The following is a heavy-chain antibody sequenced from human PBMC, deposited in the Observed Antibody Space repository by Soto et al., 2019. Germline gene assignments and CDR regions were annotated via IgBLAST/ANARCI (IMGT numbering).Heavy chain of an antibody. Sequence: EVQLVESGGGSVQPGGSLRLSCAASGFTFSSYSMNWVRQAPGKGLEWVSYISSGSSTIYYADSVKGRFTISRDNAKNSLYLQMDSLRAEDTAVYYATRSAYMDVWGTGTTVTVSS. CDR2: ISSGSSTI. CDR3: TRSAYMDV. CDR1: GFTFSSYS. D-gene: IGHD2-2*01. J-gene: IGHJ6*03. V-gene: IGHV3-48*01.